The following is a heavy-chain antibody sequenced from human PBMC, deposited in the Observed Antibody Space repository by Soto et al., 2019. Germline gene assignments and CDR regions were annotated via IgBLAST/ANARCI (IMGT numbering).Heavy chain of an antibody. Sequence: QVQLRESGPGLVKPSETLSLTCAISGGSISSNHWWRWVRQPPGKGLEWIGQIFHTGSTYHTSSLKSRRTVSIDKSNDQFSLMLTSVTAADTAVYFCARTYCSNTVCPHDYWGQGTLVTVSS. CDR1: GGSISSNHW. V-gene: IGHV4-4*02. D-gene: IGHD2-2*01. CDR2: IFHTGST. J-gene: IGHJ4*02. CDR3: ARTYCSNTVCPHDY.